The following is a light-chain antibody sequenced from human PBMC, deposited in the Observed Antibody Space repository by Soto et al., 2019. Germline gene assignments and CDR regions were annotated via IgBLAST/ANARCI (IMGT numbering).Light chain of an antibody. CDR3: QQYNSYSRT. CDR1: QSISSW. Sequence: DIQVTQSTSTLSASVGDRVTITCRASQSISSWLAWYQQKPGKAPKLLIYDASSLESGVPSRFSDSGSGTEFTLTISSLQPDDFATYYCQQYNSYSRTFGQGTKVDI. J-gene: IGKJ1*01. V-gene: IGKV1-5*01. CDR2: DAS.